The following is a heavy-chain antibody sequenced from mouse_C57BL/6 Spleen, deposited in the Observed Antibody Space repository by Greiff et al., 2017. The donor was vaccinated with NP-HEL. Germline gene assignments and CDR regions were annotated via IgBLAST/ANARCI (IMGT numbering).Heavy chain of an antibody. CDR1: GYTFTSYW. CDR3: ARIYGNYDYAMDY. Sequence: QVQLQQPGAELVRPGSSVKLSCKASGYTFTSYWMHWVKQRPIQGLEWIGNIDPSDSETHYNQKFKDKATLTVDKSSSTAYMQLSRLTSEDSAVYYCARIYGNYDYAMDYWGQGTSVTVSS. D-gene: IGHD2-1*01. J-gene: IGHJ4*01. V-gene: IGHV1-52*01. CDR2: IDPSDSET.